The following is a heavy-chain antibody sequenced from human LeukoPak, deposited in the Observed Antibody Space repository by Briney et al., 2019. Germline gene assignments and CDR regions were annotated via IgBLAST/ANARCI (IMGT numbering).Heavy chain of an antibody. Sequence: PGGSLRLSCAASGFTFSSYGMHWLRQAPGKGLGWVAVISYDGSNKYYADSVKGRFTISRDNSKNTLYLQMNSLRAEDTAVYYCAKDQVWELLHYYGMDVWGQGTTVTVSS. D-gene: IGHD1-26*01. CDR3: AKDQVWELLHYYGMDV. V-gene: IGHV3-30*18. CDR2: ISYDGSNK. J-gene: IGHJ6*02. CDR1: GFTFSSYG.